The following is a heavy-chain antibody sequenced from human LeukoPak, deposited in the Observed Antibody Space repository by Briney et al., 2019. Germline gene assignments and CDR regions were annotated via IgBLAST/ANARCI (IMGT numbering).Heavy chain of an antibody. V-gene: IGHV3-23*01. CDR2: ISGGGGTT. CDR3: AKDSAKKYDEY. Sequence: GGSLRLSCAASGSTFSSYAMSWVRQPPGKGLEWVSAISGGGGTTFFADSVKGRFTISRDNSKNTLYLQMNSLRVEDTAVYYCAKDSAKKYDEYWGQGTLVTVSS. D-gene: IGHD2/OR15-2a*01. J-gene: IGHJ4*02. CDR1: GSTFSSYA.